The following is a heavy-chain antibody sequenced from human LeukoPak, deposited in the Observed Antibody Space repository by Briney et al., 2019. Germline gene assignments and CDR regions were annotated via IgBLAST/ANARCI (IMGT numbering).Heavy chain of an antibody. J-gene: IGHJ4*02. CDR1: GSSISSGYY. V-gene: IGHV4-38-2*02. Sequence: SETLSLTCTVSGSSISSGYYWGWIRQPPGKGLEWIGSIYHSGSTYYNPSLESRVTISVDTSKNQFSLKLSSVTAADTAVYYCATSGWYLLPGVYWGQGTLVTVSS. D-gene: IGHD6-19*01. CDR3: ATSGWYLLPGVY. CDR2: IYHSGST.